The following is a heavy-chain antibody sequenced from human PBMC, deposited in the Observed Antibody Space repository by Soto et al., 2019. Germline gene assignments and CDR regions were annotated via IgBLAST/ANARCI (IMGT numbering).Heavy chain of an antibody. CDR2: IHYTGSI. CDR3: AREDDGGDRDYYGLDV. CDR1: GGSIYIDHYH. D-gene: IGHD2-21*02. V-gene: IGHV4-30-4*01. J-gene: IGHJ6*02. Sequence: SETPSLTCAVCGGSIYIDHYHWTWIRQTPGKGLEWIGYIHYTGSISYNPSLQSRLTISVDTSKNQFSLKLTPVTAADTAVYFCAREDDGGDRDYYGLDVWGQGTTVTVSS.